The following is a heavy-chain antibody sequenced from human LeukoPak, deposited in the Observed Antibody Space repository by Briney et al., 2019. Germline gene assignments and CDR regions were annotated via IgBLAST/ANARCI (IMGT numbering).Heavy chain of an antibody. V-gene: IGHV4-59*08. Sequence: SETLSLTCTVSGGSISTYYWSWIRQPPGKGLEWIGHIYYGGSTNYNPSLKSRVTISLDTSKNQFSLRLSSVTAADTAMYYCARTHAGSSDWYGGFDYWGQGNLVTVSS. CDR3: ARTHAGSSDWYGGFDY. J-gene: IGHJ4*02. CDR1: GGSISTYY. CDR2: IYYGGST. D-gene: IGHD6-19*01.